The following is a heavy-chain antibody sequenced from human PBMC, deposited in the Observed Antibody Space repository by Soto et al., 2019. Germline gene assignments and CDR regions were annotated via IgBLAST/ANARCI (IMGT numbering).Heavy chain of an antibody. CDR2: IIPILGIA. D-gene: IGHD3-22*01. Sequence: SVKVSCKASGGTFSSYTISWVRQAPGQGLEWMGRIIPILGIANYAQKFQGRVTITADKSTSTAYMELSSLRSEDTAVYYCARAWGTYYYDSSGSPGAFYIWGQGTMVTVSS. CDR3: ARAWGTYYYDSSGSPGAFYI. V-gene: IGHV1-69*02. CDR1: GGTFSSYT. J-gene: IGHJ3*02.